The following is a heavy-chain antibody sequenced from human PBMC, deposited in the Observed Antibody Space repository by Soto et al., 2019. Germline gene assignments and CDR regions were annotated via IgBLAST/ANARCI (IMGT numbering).Heavy chain of an antibody. CDR1: GFSCSSYA. D-gene: IGHD3-22*01. Sequence: GGSLRRSCAASGFSCSSYAMSWVRQAPGKGLEWVSAISGSGGSTYYADSVKGRFTISRDNSKNTLYLQMNSLRAEDTAVYYCAKDLGSITMIVVVKRLNAFDIWGQGTMVTVSS. J-gene: IGHJ3*02. CDR3: AKDLGSITMIVVVKRLNAFDI. CDR2: ISGSGGST. V-gene: IGHV3-23*01.